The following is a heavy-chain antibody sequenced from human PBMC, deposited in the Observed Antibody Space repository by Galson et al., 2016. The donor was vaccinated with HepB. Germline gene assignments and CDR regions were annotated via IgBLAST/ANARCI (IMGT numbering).Heavy chain of an antibody. CDR3: ARGWATEGVGVTPFEP. CDR1: GRTFNTYA. CDR2: IIPVFGTT. D-gene: IGHD1-26*01. V-gene: IGHV1-69*13. J-gene: IGHJ5*02. Sequence: SVKVSCKGSGRTFNTYAMNWVRQAPGEGLEWMAGIIPVFGTTKTAQKFQGRVTVTAVQSTNTVYMELNRLTSEDTAIYFCARGWATEGVGVTPFEPWGQGTLLTVAS.